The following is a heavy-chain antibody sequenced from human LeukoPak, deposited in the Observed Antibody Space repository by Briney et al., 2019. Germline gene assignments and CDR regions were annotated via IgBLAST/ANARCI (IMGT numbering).Heavy chain of an antibody. V-gene: IGHV3-23*01. Sequence: GGSLRLSCAASGFTFSTYVMTWVRQAPGRGLEWFSAISGSGGSTYNADSVKGRFTLSRDNSKNTLYLQMNSLRAEDTAVYYCGGSGSYYRLDYWGQGTLVTVSS. D-gene: IGHD3-10*01. CDR2: ISGSGGST. J-gene: IGHJ4*02. CDR3: GGSGSYYRLDY. CDR1: GFTFSTYV.